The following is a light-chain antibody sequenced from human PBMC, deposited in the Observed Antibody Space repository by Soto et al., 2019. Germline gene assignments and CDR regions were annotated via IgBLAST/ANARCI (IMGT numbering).Light chain of an antibody. CDR3: QQRTNWSSVT. CDR1: QSVSSY. J-gene: IGKJ4*01. V-gene: IGKV3-11*01. Sequence: EIVLTQSPANLSLSPGDRATLSCRASQSVSSYLAWYQQKPGQAPRLLIYDASNMATGIPARFSGSGSGTDFTLTISSLEPEDFAVYYCQQRTNWSSVTFGGGTKVEIK. CDR2: DAS.